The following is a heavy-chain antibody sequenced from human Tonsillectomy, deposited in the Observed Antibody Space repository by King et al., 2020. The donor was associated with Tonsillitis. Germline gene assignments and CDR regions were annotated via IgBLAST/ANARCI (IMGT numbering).Heavy chain of an antibody. V-gene: IGHV3-21*01. J-gene: IGHJ4*02. CDR1: ESTFSSHS. CDR3: ARDRYSSFSDY. Sequence: VQLVESGGGLVKPGGSLRLSCAASESTFSSHSMNWVRQAPRKGLEWVSSISSSVSHIYYADAVKGRFTISRDNSKNSLYLQMNSLRAEDTAVYYCARDRYSSFSDYWGQGTLVTVSS. D-gene: IGHD6-13*01. CDR2: ISSSVSHI.